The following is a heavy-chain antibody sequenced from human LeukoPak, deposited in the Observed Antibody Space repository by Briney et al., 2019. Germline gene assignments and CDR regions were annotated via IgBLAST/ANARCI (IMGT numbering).Heavy chain of an antibody. J-gene: IGHJ4*02. Sequence: SETLSLTCTVSGGSISSYYWSWIRQPPGKGLEWIGYIYYSGSTNYNPSLKSRVTISVDTSKNQFSLKLSSVTAADTAVYYCATAVAGTGRADYWGQGTLVTVSS. D-gene: IGHD6-19*01. CDR3: ATAVAGTGRADY. V-gene: IGHV4-59*01. CDR1: GGSISSYY. CDR2: IYYSGST.